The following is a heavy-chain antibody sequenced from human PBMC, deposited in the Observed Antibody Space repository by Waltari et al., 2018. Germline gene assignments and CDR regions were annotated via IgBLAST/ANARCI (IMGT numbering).Heavy chain of an antibody. J-gene: IGHJ5*02. V-gene: IGHV4-39*01. CDR3: ARKIDWGNWFDP. CDR2: IYYSGST. D-gene: IGHD7-27*01. Sequence: QLQLQESGPGLVKPSETLSLTCTVSGGSISSSSYYWGWIRQPPGKGLEWIGSIYYSGSTYYNPSLKSRVTISVDTSKNQFSLKLSSVTAADTAVYYCARKIDWGNWFDPWGQGTLVTVSS. CDR1: GGSISSSSYY.